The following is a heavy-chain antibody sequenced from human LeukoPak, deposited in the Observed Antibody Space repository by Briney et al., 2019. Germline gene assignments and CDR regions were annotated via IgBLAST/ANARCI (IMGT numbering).Heavy chain of an antibody. CDR2: IYYSGST. J-gene: IGHJ4*02. V-gene: IGHV4-59*06. CDR3: ARIGRGSEIGY. CDR1: GVSFTTYY. Sequence: SETLSLTCSLSGVSFTTYYWSWLRQHPGKGLEWIGYIYYSGSTYYNPSLKSRVTISVDTSKNQFSLKLSSVTAADTAVYYCARIGRGSEIGYWGQGTLVTVSS. D-gene: IGHD2/OR15-2a*01.